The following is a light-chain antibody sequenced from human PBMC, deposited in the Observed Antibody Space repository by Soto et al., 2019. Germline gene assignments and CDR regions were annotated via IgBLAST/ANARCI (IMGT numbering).Light chain of an antibody. CDR3: LQALQTPLT. V-gene: IGKV2-28*01. CDR1: QSLLHSNGYNY. J-gene: IGKJ4*01. Sequence: DLVMTQSPLSLPVTPGEPASISCRSSQSLLHSNGYNYFDWYLQKPGQSPQLLIYLGSNRASGVPHRFRGSGSGTDFTLKISRVEAEDVGVYYCLQALQTPLTFGGGNKVEIK. CDR2: LGS.